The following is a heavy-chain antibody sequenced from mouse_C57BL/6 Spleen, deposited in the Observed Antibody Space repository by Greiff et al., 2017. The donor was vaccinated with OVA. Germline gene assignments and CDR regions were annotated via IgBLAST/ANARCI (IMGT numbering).Heavy chain of an antibody. J-gene: IGHJ3*01. CDR1: GYTFTSYW. CDR3: ARGTAQGFAY. V-gene: IGHV1-52*01. Sequence: VQLQQPGAELVRPGSSVKLSCKASGYTFTSYWMHWVKQRPIQGLEWIGNIDPSDSETHYNQKFKDKATLTVDKSSTTAYMQLSSLTSEDSAVYYCARGTAQGFAYWGQGTLVTVSA. CDR2: IDPSDSET. D-gene: IGHD3-2*02.